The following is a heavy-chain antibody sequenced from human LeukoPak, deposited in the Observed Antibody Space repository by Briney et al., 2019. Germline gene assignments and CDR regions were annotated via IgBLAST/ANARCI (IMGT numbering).Heavy chain of an antibody. CDR2: ISYDGSNK. CDR3: ARDLVGATYYFDY. D-gene: IGHD1-26*01. V-gene: IGHV3-30-3*01. CDR1: GFTFSSYA. Sequence: PGGSLRLSRAASGFTFSSYAMHWVRQAPGKGLEWVAVISYDGSNKYYADSVKGRFTISRDNSKNTLYLQMNSLRAEDTAVYYCARDLVGATYYFDYWGQGTLVTVSS. J-gene: IGHJ4*02.